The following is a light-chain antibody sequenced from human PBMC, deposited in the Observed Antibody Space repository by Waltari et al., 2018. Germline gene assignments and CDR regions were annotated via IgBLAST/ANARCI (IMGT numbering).Light chain of an antibody. J-gene: IGLJ3*02. CDR2: VNSDGSH. Sequence: QLMLTQSPSASASLGASVKLTCTLSSGHSSYVIAWHPQQPEKGPRYLMKVNSDGSHIKGDEIPDRFSGSSSGAERYLTISSLQAEDEADYYCQTGGYGIWVFGGGTKLTVL. V-gene: IGLV4-69*01. CDR1: SGHSSYV. CDR3: QTGGYGIWV.